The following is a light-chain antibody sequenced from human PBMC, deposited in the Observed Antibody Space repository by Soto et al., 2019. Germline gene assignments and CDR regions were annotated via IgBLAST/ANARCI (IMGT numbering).Light chain of an antibody. CDR2: DAS. CDR3: QHLGT. J-gene: IGKJ1*01. Sequence: DIQMTQSPSTLYASVGDRVTITCRASQSISSWLAWYQQKPGKAPKLLIYDASSLESGVPSRFSGSGSGPEFALTISSLQPDDFATYCGQHLGTFGQGTKVEIK. V-gene: IGKV1-5*01. CDR1: QSISSW.